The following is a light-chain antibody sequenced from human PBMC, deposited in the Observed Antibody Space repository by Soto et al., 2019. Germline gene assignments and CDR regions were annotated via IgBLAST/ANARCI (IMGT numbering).Light chain of an antibody. CDR2: DAS. J-gene: IGKJ1*01. Sequence: DIQMTQSPSTLSASVGDRVTITCRACQSISSWLAWYQQKPGKAPKLLIYDASSLESGVPSRFSGSGSGTEFTLTLSSLQPDDFATYYCQQYNSYWTFGQGTKVEIK. CDR1: QSISSW. V-gene: IGKV1-5*01. CDR3: QQYNSYWT.